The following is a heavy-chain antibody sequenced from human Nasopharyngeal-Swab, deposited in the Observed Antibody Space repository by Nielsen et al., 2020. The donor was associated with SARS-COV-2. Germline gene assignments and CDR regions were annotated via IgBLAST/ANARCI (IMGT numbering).Heavy chain of an antibody. Sequence: GGSLRLSRAASGFTFSSYTMNWVRQAPGKGLEWVSFISPTSDYIYYDESVKGRFTISRDNAKNSLFLQMNSLRAEETAIYYCVRGSYGHYDSWGQGALITVSS. CDR1: GFTFSSYT. CDR3: VRGSYGHYDS. D-gene: IGHD4-17*01. CDR2: ISPTSDYI. V-gene: IGHV3-21*06. J-gene: IGHJ5*01.